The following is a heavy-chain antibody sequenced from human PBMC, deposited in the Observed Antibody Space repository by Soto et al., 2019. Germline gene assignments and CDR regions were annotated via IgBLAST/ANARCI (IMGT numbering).Heavy chain of an antibody. CDR1: GFTVSSNY. J-gene: IGHJ5*01. CDR2: IYSGGST. Sequence: GGSLRLSCAPSGFTVSSNYMSWVRQAPGKGLERVSVIYSGGSTYYADSVKRRFTISRYNPKNSLYLQMNSLRAADTAVYYCSRDLWFDPWGQGTLVTVSS. V-gene: IGHV3-53*01. CDR3: SRDLWFDP.